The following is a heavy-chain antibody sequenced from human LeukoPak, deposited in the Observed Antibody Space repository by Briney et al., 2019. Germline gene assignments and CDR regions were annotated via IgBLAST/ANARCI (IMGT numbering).Heavy chain of an antibody. CDR2: IYSGGST. CDR1: GFTVSSNY. D-gene: IGHD3-3*01. CDR3: AKVNYDFWSGYYPFDY. Sequence: PGGSLRLSCAASGFTVSSNYMSWVRQAPGKGLEWVSVIYSGGSTYYADSVKGRFTISRDNSKNTLYLQMNSLRAEDTAVYYCAKVNYDFWSGYYPFDYWGQGTLVTVSS. J-gene: IGHJ4*02. V-gene: IGHV3-66*01.